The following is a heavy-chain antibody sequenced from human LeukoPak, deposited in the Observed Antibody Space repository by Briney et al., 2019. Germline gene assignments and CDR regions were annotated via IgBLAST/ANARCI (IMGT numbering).Heavy chain of an antibody. CDR1: GFTFSSYG. D-gene: IGHD6-19*01. CDR2: IWYDGSNK. Sequence: GSLRLSCAASGFTFSSYGMHWVRQAPGKGLEWVAVIWYDGSNKYYADSVKGRFTISRDNSKNTLYLQMNGLRAEDTAVYYCARVRRYSSGWYDYFDYWGQGTLVTVSS. J-gene: IGHJ4*02. V-gene: IGHV3-33*01. CDR3: ARVRRYSSGWYDYFDY.